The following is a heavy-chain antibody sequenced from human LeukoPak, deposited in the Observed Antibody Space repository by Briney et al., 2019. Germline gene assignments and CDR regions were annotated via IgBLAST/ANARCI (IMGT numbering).Heavy chain of an antibody. V-gene: IGHV3-23*01. CDR1: GFTFSRFA. CDR3: AKDLSDYGDCVEGY. CDR2: ISGSGGTT. D-gene: IGHD4-17*01. J-gene: IGHJ1*01. Sequence: GGSLRLSCAASGFTFSRFAMSWVRQAPGKGLEWVSTISGSGGTTNYADSVKGRFTFSRDNSKNTLYLQMNSLRAEDTAVYYCAKDLSDYGDCVEGYGGQSTLVSVFS.